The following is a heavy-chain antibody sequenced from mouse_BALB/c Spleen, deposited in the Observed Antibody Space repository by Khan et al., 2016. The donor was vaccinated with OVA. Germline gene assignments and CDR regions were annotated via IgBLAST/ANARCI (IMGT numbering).Heavy chain of an antibody. CDR3: ARISSYWYSDF. D-gene: IGHD6-2*01. Sequence: LVESGPELKKPGETVKISCKASGFTFTNYGMNWVKQAPGKDLKWMGWINTYTGEPTYGDDFKGRFVLSLETSASTAYLQISNLINEDMATYFCARISSYWYSDFWGAGTMVTVSS. J-gene: IGHJ1*01. CDR2: INTYTGEP. V-gene: IGHV9-1*02. CDR1: GFTFTNYG.